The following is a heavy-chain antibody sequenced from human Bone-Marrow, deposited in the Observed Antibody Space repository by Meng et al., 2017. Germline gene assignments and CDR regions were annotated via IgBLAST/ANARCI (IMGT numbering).Heavy chain of an antibody. CDR3: ARDGSFWNYDYYYGMDV. Sequence: GESLKISCAACGFTFSSYDMHWVRQATGKGLEWVSAIGTAGDTYYPGSVKGQFTISRENAKNSLYLQMNSLRAGDTAVYYCARDGSFWNYDYYYGMDVWGQGTTVTVSS. D-gene: IGHD1-1*01. CDR2: IGTAGDT. V-gene: IGHV3-13*03. CDR1: GFTFSSYD. J-gene: IGHJ6*02.